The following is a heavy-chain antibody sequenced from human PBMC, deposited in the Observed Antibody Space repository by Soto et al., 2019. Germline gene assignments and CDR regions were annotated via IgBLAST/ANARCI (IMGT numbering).Heavy chain of an antibody. CDR3: ARVGLEDIVVVVAATVYYYYMDV. J-gene: IGHJ6*03. CDR1: GYTFTSYG. V-gene: IGHV1-18*01. D-gene: IGHD2-15*01. CDR2: ISAYNGNT. Sequence: ASVKVSCKASGYTFTSYGISWVRQAPGQGLEWMGWISAYNGNTNYAQKLQGRVTMTTDTSTSTAYMELRSLRSDDTAVYYCARVGLEDIVVVVAATVYYYYMDVWGKGTTVTVSS.